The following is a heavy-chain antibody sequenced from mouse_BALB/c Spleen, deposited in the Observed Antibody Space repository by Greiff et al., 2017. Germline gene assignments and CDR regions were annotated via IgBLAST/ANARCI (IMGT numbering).Heavy chain of an antibody. CDR1: GFTFSSYA. D-gene: IGHD1-1*02. V-gene: IGHV5-6-5*01. J-gene: IGHJ2*01. Sequence: EVKVVESGGGLVKPGGSLKLSCAASGFTFSSYAMSWVRQTPEKRLEWVASISSGGSTYYPDSVKGRFTISRDNARNILYLQMSSLRSEDTAMYYCARGRGGLDYWGQGTTLTVSS. CDR2: ISSGGST. CDR3: ARGRGGLDY.